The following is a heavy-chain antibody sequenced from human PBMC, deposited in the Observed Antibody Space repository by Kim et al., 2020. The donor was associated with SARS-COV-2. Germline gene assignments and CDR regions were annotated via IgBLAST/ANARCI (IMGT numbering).Heavy chain of an antibody. CDR3: AKGGPRYSYGFRY. J-gene: IGHJ4*02. V-gene: IGHV3-30*02. D-gene: IGHD5-18*01. Sequence: ADSVKGPFTISRDNSKNTLYLQMNSLKAEVTAVYYCAKGGPRYSYGFRYWGQGTLVTVSS.